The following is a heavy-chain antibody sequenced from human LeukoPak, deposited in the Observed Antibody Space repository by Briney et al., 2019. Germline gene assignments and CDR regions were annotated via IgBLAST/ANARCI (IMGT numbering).Heavy chain of an antibody. Sequence: GESLKISCKGSGYSFTSYWIGWVRQMPGKGLEWMGIIYPGDSDTRYSPSFQGQVAISADKSISTAYLQWGSLKASDTAMYYCARHVGSGWSTFDYWGQGTLVTVSS. J-gene: IGHJ4*02. D-gene: IGHD6-19*01. CDR1: GYSFTSYW. V-gene: IGHV5-51*01. CDR2: IYPGDSDT. CDR3: ARHVGSGWSTFDY.